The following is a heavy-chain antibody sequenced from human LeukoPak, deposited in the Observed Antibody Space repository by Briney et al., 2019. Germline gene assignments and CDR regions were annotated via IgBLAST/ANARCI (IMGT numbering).Heavy chain of an antibody. CDR1: GFTFSSYW. V-gene: IGHV3-74*01. J-gene: IGHJ5*02. CDR2: INSDGSST. D-gene: IGHD2-8*01. CDR3: ARDFTPDIVLMVYAIRDRFDP. Sequence: PGGSLRLSCAASGFTFSSYWTHWVRQAPGKGLVWVSRINSDGSSTSYADSVKGRFTISRDNAKNSLYLQMNSLRAEDTAVYYCARDFTPDIVLMVYAIRDRFDPWGQGTLVTVSS.